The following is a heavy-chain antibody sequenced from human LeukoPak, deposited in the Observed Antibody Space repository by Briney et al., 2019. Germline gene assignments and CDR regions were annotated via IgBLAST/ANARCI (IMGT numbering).Heavy chain of an antibody. CDR3: ARSKMVWLFVFDI. D-gene: IGHD2-8*01. Sequence: SETLSLTCTVSGGSISSSSYYWGWIRQPPGKGLEWIGSIYYSGSTYYNPSLKSRVTISVDTSKNQFSLKLSSVTAADTAVYYCARSKMVWLFVFDIWGQGTMVSVSS. CDR1: GGSISSSSYY. CDR2: IYYSGST. J-gene: IGHJ3*02. V-gene: IGHV4-39*01.